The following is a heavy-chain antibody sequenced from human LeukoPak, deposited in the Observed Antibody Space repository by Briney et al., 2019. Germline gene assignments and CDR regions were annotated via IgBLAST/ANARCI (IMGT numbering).Heavy chain of an antibody. CDR1: GFTFSSYW. D-gene: IGHD3-10*02. V-gene: IGHV3-7*01. Sequence: PGGSLRLSCVASGFTFSSYWMSWVRQAPGKGLEWVANINQDGSEKYYVDSVKGRITISRDNAKNSLYLQMNSLRAEDTAVYYCAELGITMIGGVWGKGTTVTISS. J-gene: IGHJ6*04. CDR2: INQDGSEK. CDR3: AELGITMIGGV.